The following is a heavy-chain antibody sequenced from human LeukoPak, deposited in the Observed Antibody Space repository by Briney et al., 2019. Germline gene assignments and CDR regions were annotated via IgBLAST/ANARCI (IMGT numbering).Heavy chain of an antibody. CDR3: AGVGYTHWSVDD. D-gene: IGHD6-13*01. J-gene: IGHJ4*02. CDR2: IWYDGSNK. V-gene: IGHV3-33*01. CDR1: GFTFSSYG. Sequence: GGSLRPSCAASGFTFSSYGMHWVRQAPGKGLEWVAVIWYDGSNKYYADSVKGRFTISRDNAKNSLYLQVNSLTVEDTAVYYCAGVGYTHWSVDDWGQGSLVTVSS.